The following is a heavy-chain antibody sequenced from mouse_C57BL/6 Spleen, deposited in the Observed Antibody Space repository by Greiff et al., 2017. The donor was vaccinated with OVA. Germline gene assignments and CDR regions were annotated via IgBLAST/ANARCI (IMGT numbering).Heavy chain of an antibody. D-gene: IGHD4-1*01. CDR1: GYTFTSYW. CDR3: ARELSYYAMDY. Sequence: QVQLQQPGAELVRPGTSVKLSCKASGYTFTSYWMHWVKQRPGQGLEWIGVIDPSDSYTNYNQKFKGKATLTVDTSSSTAYMQLSSLTSEDSAVYYCARELSYYAMDYWGQGTSVTVSS. CDR2: IDPSDSYT. J-gene: IGHJ4*01. V-gene: IGHV1-59*01.